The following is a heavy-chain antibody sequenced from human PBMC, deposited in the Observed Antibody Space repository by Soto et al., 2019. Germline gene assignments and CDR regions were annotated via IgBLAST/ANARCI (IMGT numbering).Heavy chain of an antibody. CDR2: ISGRGGST. D-gene: IGHD4-17*01. Sequence: EVQLLESGGGLVQPGGSLRLSCAASGFTFSSYAMSWVRQAPGKGLEWVSAISGRGGSTYYADSVKGRFTISRDNSKNTLYLQMNSLRAEDTAVYYCATTYQAGYGDNSRYYYGMDVWGQGTTVTVSS. CDR1: GFTFSSYA. CDR3: ATTYQAGYGDNSRYYYGMDV. V-gene: IGHV3-23*01. J-gene: IGHJ6*02.